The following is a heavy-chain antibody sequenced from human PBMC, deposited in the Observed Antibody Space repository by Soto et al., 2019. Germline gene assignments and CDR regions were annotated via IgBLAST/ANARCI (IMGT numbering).Heavy chain of an antibody. V-gene: IGHV4-30-4*01. J-gene: IGHJ4*02. CDR3: ARTPTVVTPYYFDY. CDR2: IYYSGST. CDR1: GGSISSGDYY. Sequence: PSETLSLTCTVSGGSISSGDYYWSWIRQPPGKGLEWIGYIYYSGSTYYNPSLKSRVTISVDTSKNQFSLKLSSVTAADTAVYYCARTPTVVTPYYFDYWGQGTLVTVSS. D-gene: IGHD4-17*01.